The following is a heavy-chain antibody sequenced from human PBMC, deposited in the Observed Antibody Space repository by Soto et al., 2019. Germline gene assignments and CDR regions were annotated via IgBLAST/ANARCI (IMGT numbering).Heavy chain of an antibody. CDR1: GFTFTSSA. CDR3: GSTYYTPSLKSRVTISVDTSKNQFSLKLSSVTAADTAVYYCARDLPSNNEYQLPLFGDSYYYGMDV. J-gene: IGHJ6*02. CDR2: IVVGSGNT. V-gene: IGHV1-58*02. Sequence: ASVKVSCKASGFTFTSSAMQWVRQARGQRLEWIGWIVVGSGNTNYAQKFQERVTITRDMSTSTAYKELSSLRSEDTAVYYSGSTYYTPSLKSRVTISVDTSKNQFSLKLSSVTAADTAVYYCARDLPSNNEYQLPLFGDSYYYGMDVWGQGTTVTVSS. D-gene: IGHD2-21*02.